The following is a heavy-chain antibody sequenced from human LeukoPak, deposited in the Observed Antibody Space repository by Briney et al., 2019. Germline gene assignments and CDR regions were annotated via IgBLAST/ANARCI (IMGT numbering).Heavy chain of an antibody. CDR1: GFTFSSYS. Sequence: GGSLRLSCAASGFTFSSYSMSWVRQAPGKGLEWVANIKQDRSEKYYVDSVKGRFTISRDNAKNSLYLQMNSLRAEDTAVYYCAGVPEYGDYQTHLDYWGQGTLVTVSS. J-gene: IGHJ4*02. V-gene: IGHV3-7*01. D-gene: IGHD4-17*01. CDR3: AGVPEYGDYQTHLDY. CDR2: IKQDRSEK.